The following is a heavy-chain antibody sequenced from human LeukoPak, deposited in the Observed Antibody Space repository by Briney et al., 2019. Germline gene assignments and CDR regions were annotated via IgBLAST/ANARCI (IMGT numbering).Heavy chain of an antibody. D-gene: IGHD1-26*01. Sequence: GASVKVSCKASGYAFTSYGISWVRQAPGQGLEWMGWISAYNGNTNYAQKLQGRVTMTTDTSTSTAYMELRSLRFDDTAVYYCARVGEWELHNWFDPWGQGTLVTVSS. V-gene: IGHV1-18*01. CDR3: ARVGEWELHNWFDP. CDR2: ISAYNGNT. J-gene: IGHJ5*02. CDR1: GYAFTSYG.